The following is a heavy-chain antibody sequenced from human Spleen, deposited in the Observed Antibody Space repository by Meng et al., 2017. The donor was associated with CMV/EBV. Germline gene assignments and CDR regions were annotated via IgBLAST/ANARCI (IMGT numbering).Heavy chain of an antibody. V-gene: IGHV3-30*02. Sequence: SGFSFSDYGMHWVRQAPGKGLEWVAFIRNDGSNRYYADSVKGRYTISRDNSKNTVSVQMNSLRAEDTAVYYCAKNIRYDSSGYYDYWGQGTLVTVSS. CDR3: AKNIRYDSSGYYDY. CDR1: GFSFSDYG. J-gene: IGHJ4*02. CDR2: IRNDGSNR. D-gene: IGHD3-22*01.